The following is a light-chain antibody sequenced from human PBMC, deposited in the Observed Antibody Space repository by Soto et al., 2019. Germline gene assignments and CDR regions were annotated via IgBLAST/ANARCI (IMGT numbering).Light chain of an antibody. V-gene: IGKV3-15*01. CDR1: QSVSSN. CDR3: QQYNNWWT. CDR2: GAS. J-gene: IGKJ1*01. Sequence: EIVMTQSPATLSVSPGERATLSCRASQSVSSNLAWYQQKPGQAPRLLIYGASTRATGIPARFSGSGSGTEFTLNISRLQSEDFAVYYCQQYNNWWTFGQGTKVEIK.